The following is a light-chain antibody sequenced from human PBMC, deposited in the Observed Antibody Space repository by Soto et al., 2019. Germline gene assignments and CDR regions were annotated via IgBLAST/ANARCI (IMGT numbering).Light chain of an antibody. CDR3: MQALQTPLT. CDR1: QSLLHSNGYNY. J-gene: IGKJ4*01. Sequence: DIVMTQSPLSRPVIPGEPASISCRSSQSLLHSNGYNYLDWYLQKPGQSPQLLIYLGSNRASGVPDRFSGSGSGTDFTLKISRVEAEDVGVYYCMQALQTPLTFGGGTKVEIK. V-gene: IGKV2-28*01. CDR2: LGS.